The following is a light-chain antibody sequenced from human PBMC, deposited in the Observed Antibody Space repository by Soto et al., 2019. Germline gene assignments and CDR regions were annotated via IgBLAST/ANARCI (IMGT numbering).Light chain of an antibody. V-gene: IGKV2-30*01. CDR2: KVS. CDR3: LQYAHWPFT. CDR1: QSLVYSDGITY. J-gene: IGKJ3*01. Sequence: DVVLTQSPLSLLVTLGQPASIPCMSSQSLVYSDGITYLNWFQQRPGQSPRRLIYKVSNRDSGVPDRFSGSGSGTYFTLKISRVEPEDVGVYFCLQYAHWPFTFGPGTRVDIK.